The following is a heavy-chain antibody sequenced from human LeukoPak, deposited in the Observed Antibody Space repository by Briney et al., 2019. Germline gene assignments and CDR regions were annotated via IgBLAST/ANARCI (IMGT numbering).Heavy chain of an antibody. Sequence: SETLSLTCTVSGGSISSSSCYWGWIRQPPGKGLEWIGSIYYSGSTYYNPSLKSRVTISVDTSKNQFSLKLSSVTAADTAVYYCVRHPRSGWYLDYWGQGTLVTVSS. CDR3: VRHPRSGWYLDY. CDR1: GGSISSSSCY. V-gene: IGHV4-39*01. D-gene: IGHD6-19*01. CDR2: IYYSGST. J-gene: IGHJ4*02.